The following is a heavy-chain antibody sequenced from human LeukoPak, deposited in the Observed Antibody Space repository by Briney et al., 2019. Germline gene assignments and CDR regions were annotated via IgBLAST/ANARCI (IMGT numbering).Heavy chain of an antibody. J-gene: IGHJ4*02. CDR3: AKATGTFYYFDY. D-gene: IGHD1-1*01. Sequence: GGSLRHSCAASGFTFSSYAMSWVRQAPGKGLERVSAISGSGGSTYYADSVKGRFTISRDNSKNTLYLQMNSLRAEDTAVYYCAKATGTFYYFDYWGQGTLVTVSS. V-gene: IGHV3-23*01. CDR1: GFTFSSYA. CDR2: ISGSGGST.